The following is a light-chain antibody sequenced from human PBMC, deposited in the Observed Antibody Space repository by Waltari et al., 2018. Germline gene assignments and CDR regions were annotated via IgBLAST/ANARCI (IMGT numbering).Light chain of an antibody. CDR1: QSISSY. J-gene: IGKJ4*01. CDR3: QQSYSTPQLT. V-gene: IGKV1-39*01. CDR2: AAT. Sequence: DIQMTQSPSSLSASVGDRVTITCRASQSISSYLNWYQQKPGEATKLLIYAATSLQSGVPSRFSGSGSGTDFTLTISSLQPEDFATYYCQQSYSTPQLTFGGGTKVEIK.